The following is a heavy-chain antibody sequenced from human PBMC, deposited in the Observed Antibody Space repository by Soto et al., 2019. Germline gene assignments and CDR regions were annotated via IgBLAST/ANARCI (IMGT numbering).Heavy chain of an antibody. J-gene: IGHJ4*02. CDR1: GGSISSGGYS. V-gene: IGHV4-30-2*01. CDR3: ARGGLLPDY. Sequence: QLQLQGSGSGLVKPSQTLSLTCAVSGGSISSGGYSWSWIRQPPGKGLEWIGYISHSGSTYYNPSRKXRXTXXVDRSKNQFSLKLSSVTAADTAVYYCARGGLLPDYWGQGTLVTVSS. CDR2: ISHSGST. D-gene: IGHD6-19*01.